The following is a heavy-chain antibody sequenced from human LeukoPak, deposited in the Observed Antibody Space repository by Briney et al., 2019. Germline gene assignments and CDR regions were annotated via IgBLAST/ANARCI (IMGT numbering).Heavy chain of an antibody. V-gene: IGHV3-30-3*01. D-gene: IGHD3-3*01. J-gene: IGHJ4*02. CDR2: ISYDGSNK. Sequence: PGGSLRLSCAASGFTFSSYAMHWVRQAPGKGLEWVAVISYDGSNKYYADSVKGRFTISRDNSKNTLYLQMNSLRAEDTAVYYCARGARLTILRRTVLNYFDYWGQGTLVTVSS. CDR1: GFTFSSYA. CDR3: ARGARLTILRRTVLNYFDY.